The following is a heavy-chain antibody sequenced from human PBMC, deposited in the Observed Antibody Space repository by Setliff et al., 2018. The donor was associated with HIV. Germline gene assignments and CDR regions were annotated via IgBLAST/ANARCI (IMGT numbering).Heavy chain of an antibody. CDR1: GGSFSGYY. D-gene: IGHD2-15*01. V-gene: IGHV4-34*01. J-gene: IGHJ4*02. Sequence: SETLSLTCAVYGGSFSGYYWNWIRQPPGRGLEWIGEIIHSGGTNYNRSLKIRVTISVDTSKNQFSLNLSSVTAADTAVYYCARGGLGVVGAIDYWGQGTLVTVSS. CDR2: IIHSGGT. CDR3: ARGGLGVVGAIDY.